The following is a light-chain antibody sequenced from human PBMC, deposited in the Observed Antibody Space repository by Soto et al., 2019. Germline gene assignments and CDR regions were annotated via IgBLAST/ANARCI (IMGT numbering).Light chain of an antibody. CDR1: QNINDY. CDR2: GAS. CDR3: HQYNNWPGT. Sequence: EIVMTQSPATLSVSPGERATLSCRASQNINDYLAWYQQKPGQTPRLLIYGASARATGIPARFSGSGSGSEFTLTISSLQSEDFAIYYCHQYNNWPGTFGQGTKVEI. V-gene: IGKV3-15*01. J-gene: IGKJ1*01.